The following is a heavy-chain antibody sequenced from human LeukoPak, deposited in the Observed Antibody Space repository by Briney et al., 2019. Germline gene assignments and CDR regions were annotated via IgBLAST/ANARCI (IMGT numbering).Heavy chain of an antibody. CDR2: ISGSGGST. CDR3: AKANSITIFGVISPVDY. J-gene: IGHJ4*02. D-gene: IGHD3-3*01. Sequence: GGSLRLSCAASGFTFSSYGMSWVRQAPGKGLEWVSVISGSGGSTYYADSVKGRFTISRDHSKNTLYLQMNSLRAEDTAVYYCAKANSITIFGVISPVDYRGQGTLVTVSS. V-gene: IGHV3-23*01. CDR1: GFTFSSYG.